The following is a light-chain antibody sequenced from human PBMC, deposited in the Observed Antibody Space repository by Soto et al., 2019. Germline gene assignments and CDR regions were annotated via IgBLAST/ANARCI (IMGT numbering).Light chain of an antibody. CDR2: GDN. V-gene: IGLV1-40*01. CDR1: SSNIGAEYD. Sequence: QSVLTQPPSVSGAPGQRVAISCTGSSSNIGAEYDVHWYQQLPGTAPKRLIYGDNNRPSGVPDRFSGSKSGTSASLAITGLQPEDEADYYCNSCTSANTYVFGTGTKVTVL. J-gene: IGLJ1*01. CDR3: NSCTSANTYV.